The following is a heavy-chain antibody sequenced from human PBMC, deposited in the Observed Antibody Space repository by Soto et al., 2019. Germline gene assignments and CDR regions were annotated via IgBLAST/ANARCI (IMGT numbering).Heavy chain of an antibody. CDR1: GYSISSGYY. D-gene: IGHD1-26*01. V-gene: IGHV4-38-2*02. CDR2: IDHGGSI. Sequence: SETLSLPCTVSGYSISSGYYWGWIRQPPGKGLEWIASIDHGGSIYYNPSLKSRLAISVDTSKNQFSLKLTSVTAADTALYYCARAAREVTHYYFDSWGQGTQVTVS. CDR3: ARAAREVTHYYFDS. J-gene: IGHJ4*02.